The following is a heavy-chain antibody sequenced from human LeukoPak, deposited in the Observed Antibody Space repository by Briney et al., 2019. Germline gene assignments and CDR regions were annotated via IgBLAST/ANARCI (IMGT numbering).Heavy chain of an antibody. J-gene: IGHJ4*02. CDR3: ARGGWYCGGDCSNPIDY. Sequence: SETLSLTCAVYGGSFSGYYWSWIRLPPGKGLEWIGEINHSGSTNYNPSLKSRVTISVDTSKNQFSLKPSSVIAADTAVYYCARGGWYCGGDCSNPIDYWGQGTLVTVSS. CDR2: INHSGST. CDR1: GGSFSGYY. V-gene: IGHV4-34*01. D-gene: IGHD2-21*02.